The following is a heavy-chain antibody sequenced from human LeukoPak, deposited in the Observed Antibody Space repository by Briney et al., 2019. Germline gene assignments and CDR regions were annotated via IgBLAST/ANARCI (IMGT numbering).Heavy chain of an antibody. CDR2: IFYSGST. J-gene: IGHJ3*02. D-gene: IGHD2-15*01. Sequence: SETLSLTCTVSGGSLSRYYWSWIRQPPGKRLEWIGYIFYSGSTNYNPSLKSRVTMSVDTSQNQLSLRLSSVTAADTAVYYCARMDTGLVVVAATIAFDIWGQGTMVTVSS. CDR1: GGSLSRYY. V-gene: IGHV4-59*01. CDR3: ARMDTGLVVVAATIAFDI.